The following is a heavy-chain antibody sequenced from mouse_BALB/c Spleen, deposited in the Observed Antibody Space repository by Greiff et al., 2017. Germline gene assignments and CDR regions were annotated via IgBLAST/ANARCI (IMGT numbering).Heavy chain of an antibody. CDR2: INPSTGYT. CDR1: GYTFTSYW. J-gene: IGHJ4*01. Sequence: VQLQESGAELAKPGASVKMSCKASGYTFTSYWMHWVKQRPGQGLEWIVYINPSTGYTEYNQKFKDKATLTADKSSSTAYMQLSSLTSEDSAVYYCAREGAYYRYDGLMDYWGQGTSVTVSS. CDR3: AREGAYYRYDGLMDY. D-gene: IGHD2-14*01. V-gene: IGHV1-7*01.